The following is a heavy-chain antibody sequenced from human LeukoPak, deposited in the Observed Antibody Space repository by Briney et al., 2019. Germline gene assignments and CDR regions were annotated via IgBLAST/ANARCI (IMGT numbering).Heavy chain of an antibody. D-gene: IGHD6-13*01. J-gene: IGHJ4*02. Sequence: GASLRLSCAASGFTFSSYAMSWVRQAPGKGLEWVSAISGSGGSTYYADSVKGRFTISRDNSKNTLYLQMNSLRAEDTAVYYCAKDSDSSSWPPSTDYWGQGTLVTVSS. CDR3: AKDSDSSSWPPSTDY. CDR1: GFTFSSYA. CDR2: ISGSGGST. V-gene: IGHV3-23*01.